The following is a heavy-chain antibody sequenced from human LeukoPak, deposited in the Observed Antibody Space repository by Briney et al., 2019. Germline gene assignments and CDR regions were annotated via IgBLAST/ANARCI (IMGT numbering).Heavy chain of an antibody. D-gene: IGHD3-10*01. CDR3: ARRSDPRLLWFGELLS. CDR1: GGSISSYY. CDR2: IYYSGST. Sequence: SETLSLTCTVSGGSISSYYWSWIRQPPGKGLEWIGYIYYSGSTNYNPSLKSRVTISVDTSKNQFSLKLSSVTAADTAVYYCARRSDPRLLWFGELLSWGQGTLVTVSS. V-gene: IGHV4-59*01. J-gene: IGHJ4*02.